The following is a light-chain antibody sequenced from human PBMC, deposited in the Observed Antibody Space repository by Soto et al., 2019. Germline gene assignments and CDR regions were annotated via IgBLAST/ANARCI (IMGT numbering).Light chain of an antibody. J-gene: IGLJ3*02. CDR3: HSYESNNVV. CDR2: EDN. V-gene: IGLV6-57*03. Sequence: NFMLTQPHSVSESPGKTVIISCTRSSGSIASNYVQWYQQRPGSAPTIVIYEDNQRPSGVPDRFSGSVDSSSNSASLTISGLKTEDEADYYCHSYESNNVVFGGGT. CDR1: SGSIASNY.